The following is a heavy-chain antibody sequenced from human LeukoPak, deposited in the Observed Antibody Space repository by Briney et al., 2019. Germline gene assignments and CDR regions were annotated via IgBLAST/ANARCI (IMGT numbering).Heavy chain of an antibody. Sequence: ASVKVSCKASGGTFSSYAISWVRQAPGQGLEWMGRIIPILGIANYAQKFQGRVTITADKSTSTAYMELSSLRSEDTAVYYCARNVGHSCPCDAFDIWGQGTMVTVSP. D-gene: IGHD2-15*01. CDR2: IIPILGIA. V-gene: IGHV1-69*04. J-gene: IGHJ3*02. CDR1: GGTFSSYA. CDR3: ARNVGHSCPCDAFDI.